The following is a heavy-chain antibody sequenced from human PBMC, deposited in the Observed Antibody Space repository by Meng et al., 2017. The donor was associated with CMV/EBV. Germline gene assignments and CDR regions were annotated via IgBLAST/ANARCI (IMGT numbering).Heavy chain of an antibody. CDR1: TFNSYY. CDR3: AREGSHCSGGSCYVWFDP. CDR2: INPSGGST. V-gene: IGHV1-46*02. Sequence: TFNSYYMHWGRQAPGQWLEWMGIINPSGGSTSYAQKFQGRVTMTRDTSTSTVYMELSSLRSEDTAVYYCAREGSHCSGGSCYVWFDPWGQGTLVTVSS. J-gene: IGHJ5*02. D-gene: IGHD2-15*01.